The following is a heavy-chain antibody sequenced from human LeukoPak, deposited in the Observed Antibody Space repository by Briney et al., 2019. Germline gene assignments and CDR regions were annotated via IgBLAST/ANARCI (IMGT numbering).Heavy chain of an antibody. V-gene: IGHV1-2*02. CDR2: ISPNSGDT. CDR3: ARDETADCSRGSCYWD. D-gene: IGHD2-15*01. J-gene: IGHJ4*02. Sequence: ASVTVSCKASGYILIDSYLHRVGQAPGRGRGWLGLISPNSGDTYYPPKFQGKITLTRDTSVSTAYMDVRSLRSDDTAVYYCARDETADCSRGSCYWDWGQGTLVTVSS. CDR1: GYILIDSY.